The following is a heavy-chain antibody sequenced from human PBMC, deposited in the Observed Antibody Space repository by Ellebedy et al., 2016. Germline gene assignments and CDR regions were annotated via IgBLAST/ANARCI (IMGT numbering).Heavy chain of an antibody. Sequence: GGSLRLSCAGSGFVFTNAWMNRFRQVPTKGLEWVGRVRGMVDGGTADYAPPVKDRFIISRDDSKQTVYLQMNRLKIEDTGIYYCTRSNSGTSWGQGTLVTVSS. CDR3: TRSNSGTS. CDR1: GFVFTNAW. V-gene: IGHV3-15*01. J-gene: IGHJ5*02. D-gene: IGHD1-26*01. CDR2: VRGMVDGGTA.